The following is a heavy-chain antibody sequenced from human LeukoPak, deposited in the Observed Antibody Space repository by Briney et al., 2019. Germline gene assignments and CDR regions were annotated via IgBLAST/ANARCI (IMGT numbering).Heavy chain of an antibody. CDR1: GFTFSTCA. V-gene: IGHV3-23*01. J-gene: IGHJ6*02. CDR3: AKVRTYFYHGLDV. CDR2: ISGTTSGT. D-gene: IGHD1-14*01. Sequence: KPGGSLRLSCAASGFTFSTCAMSWVRQAPGKGLEWVSGISGTTSGTYYADSVKGRFTISRDNSKNTLFLQVNSLRAEDTAVYYCAKVRTYFYHGLDVWGQGTTVTVSS.